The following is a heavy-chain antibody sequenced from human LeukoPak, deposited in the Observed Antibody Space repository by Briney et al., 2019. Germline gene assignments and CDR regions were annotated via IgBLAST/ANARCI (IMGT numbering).Heavy chain of an antibody. Sequence: SETLSLTCAVSGGSISSGSYFWSWIRQSAGKGLEWIGRIHTSGSTNYNPSLKSRVTISLDTSKNQFSLKLSSVTAADTAVYYCARGGGWDAFDIWGQGTVVTVSS. J-gene: IGHJ3*02. V-gene: IGHV4-61*02. CDR1: GGSISSGSYF. D-gene: IGHD2-15*01. CDR2: IHTSGST. CDR3: ARGGGWDAFDI.